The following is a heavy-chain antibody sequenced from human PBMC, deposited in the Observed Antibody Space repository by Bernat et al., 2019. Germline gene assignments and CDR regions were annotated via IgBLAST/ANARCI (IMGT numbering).Heavy chain of an antibody. Sequence: EVQLVESGGGLVKPGGSLILSCAASGFTFSNAWMSWVRQAPGKGLEWVGRIKSKTDGGATDYAAPVKGRFTISRDNSKNTMYLRRNSLKTEDTAVYYCTTGNGSSREYYYYGMDVWGQGTTVTVAS. V-gene: IGHV3-15*01. CDR1: GFTFSNAW. J-gene: IGHJ6*02. D-gene: IGHD6-13*01. CDR2: IKSKTDGGAT. CDR3: TTGNGSSREYYYYGMDV.